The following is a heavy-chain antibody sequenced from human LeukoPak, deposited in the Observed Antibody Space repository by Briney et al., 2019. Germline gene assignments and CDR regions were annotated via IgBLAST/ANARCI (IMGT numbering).Heavy chain of an antibody. V-gene: IGHV1-69*04. CDR2: SIPIFGIA. D-gene: IGHD3-22*01. CDR1: GGTFSSYA. CDR3: ARMVDSSGPDIGY. Sequence: SVKVSCKASGGTFSSYAISWVRQAPGQGLEGMGRSIPIFGIANYAQKFQGRVTITADKSTSTAYMERSSLRSEDTAVYYCARMVDSSGPDIGYWGQGTLVTVSS. J-gene: IGHJ4*02.